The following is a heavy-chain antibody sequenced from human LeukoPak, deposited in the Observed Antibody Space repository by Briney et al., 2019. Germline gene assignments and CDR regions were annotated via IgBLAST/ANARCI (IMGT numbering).Heavy chain of an antibody. CDR2: IYHSGST. V-gene: IGHV4-30-2*01. J-gene: IGHJ3*02. Sequence: PSQTLSLTCAVSGGSISSGGYSWSWIRQPPGKGLEWIGYIYHSGSTNYNPSLKSRVTISVDTSKNQFSLKLSSVTAADTAVYYCARRKQWLVVGDAFDIWGQGTMVTVSS. D-gene: IGHD6-19*01. CDR1: GGSISSGGYS. CDR3: ARRKQWLVVGDAFDI.